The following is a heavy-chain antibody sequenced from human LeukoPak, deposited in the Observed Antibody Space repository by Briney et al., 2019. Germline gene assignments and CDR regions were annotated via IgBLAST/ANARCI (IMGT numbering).Heavy chain of an antibody. D-gene: IGHD6-13*01. Sequence: PSETLSLTCAVSGGSISSSNWWSWVRQPPGKGLEWIGETYHSGSTNYNPSLKSRVTISVDKSKNQFSLKLASVTAADTAVYYCATDHLAAAGYNWFDPWGQGTLVTVSS. CDR3: ATDHLAAAGYNWFDP. CDR2: TYHSGST. V-gene: IGHV4-4*02. J-gene: IGHJ5*02. CDR1: GGSISSSNW.